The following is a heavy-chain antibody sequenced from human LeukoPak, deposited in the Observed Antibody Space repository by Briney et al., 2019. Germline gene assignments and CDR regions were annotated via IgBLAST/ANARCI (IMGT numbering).Heavy chain of an antibody. J-gene: IGHJ4*02. CDR3: ARVTRDDFWSGYSLPFDY. D-gene: IGHD3-3*01. CDR1: GYTFTVYY. CDR2: INPNSGGT. Sequence: GASVKVSCKASGYTFTVYYIHWVRQAPGQGPEWMGWINPNSGGTDYAPNFQGRVTMTTDTPVTTAYMELSGLRSDDTAVYYCARVTRDDFWSGYSLPFDYWGQGALVTVS. V-gene: IGHV1-2*02.